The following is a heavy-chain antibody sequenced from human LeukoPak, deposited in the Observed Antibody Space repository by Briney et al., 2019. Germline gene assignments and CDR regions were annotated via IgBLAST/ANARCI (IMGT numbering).Heavy chain of an antibody. V-gene: IGHV1-18*01. CDR2: ISGYSGNT. CDR1: GYTFSNFG. J-gene: IGHJ3*01. D-gene: IGHD3-10*01. CDR3: AEARGVFIVDAFDV. Sequence: GASVKVSCKASGYTFSNFGLNWVRQVPGQGLEWMGWISGYSGNTNYAQKFQGRVTLTTETSTSTAYMELRSLRSDDTAVYFCAEARGVFIVDAFDVWGQGTMVTVSS.